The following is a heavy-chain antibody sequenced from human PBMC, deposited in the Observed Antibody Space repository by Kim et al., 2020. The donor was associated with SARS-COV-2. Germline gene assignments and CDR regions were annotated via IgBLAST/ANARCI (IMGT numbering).Heavy chain of an antibody. CDR3: ARVRHDFWSGSIDY. D-gene: IGHD3-3*01. Sequence: SETLSLTCTVSGGSISSYYWSWIRQPPGKGLEWIGYIYYSGSTNYNPSLESRVTISVDTSKNQFSLKLSSVTAADTAVYYCARVRHDFWSGSIDYWGQGTLVTVSS. J-gene: IGHJ4*02. CDR2: IYYSGST. V-gene: IGHV4-59*13. CDR1: GGSISSYY.